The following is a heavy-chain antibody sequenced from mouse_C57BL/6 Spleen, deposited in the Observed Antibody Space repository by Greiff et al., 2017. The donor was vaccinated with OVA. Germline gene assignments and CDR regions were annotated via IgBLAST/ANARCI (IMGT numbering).Heavy chain of an antibody. Sequence: VMLVESGPGLVAPSQCLSITCTVSGFSLNSYGVHWVRQPPGKGLEWLVVIWSDGSTTYNSALKSRQSVSKDNFKSKGFLKMNSLQTDDTAMYYCARHKGYFDVWGTGTTVTVSS. CDR2: IWSDGST. V-gene: IGHV2-6-1*01. CDR3: ARHKGYFDV. J-gene: IGHJ1*03. CDR1: GFSLNSYG.